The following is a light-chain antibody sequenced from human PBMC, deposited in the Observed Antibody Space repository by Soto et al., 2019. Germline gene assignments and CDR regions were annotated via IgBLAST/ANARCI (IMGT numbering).Light chain of an antibody. CDR3: QQTYSGPRT. V-gene: IGKV1-39*01. J-gene: IGKJ2*02. CDR1: QSLISY. Sequence: DIQMTQSPSSLSASVGDRVTITCRSSQSLISYLNWYQQKAGKAPQLLIYAASSLQSGVPARFSGGGSGTDFTLTISSLQPEDSAIYYCQQTYSGPRTFGQGTKLEIK. CDR2: AAS.